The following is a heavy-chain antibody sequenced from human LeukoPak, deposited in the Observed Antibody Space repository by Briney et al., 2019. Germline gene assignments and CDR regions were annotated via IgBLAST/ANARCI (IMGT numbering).Heavy chain of an antibody. CDR1: GLTISNYW. CDR2: IKQDGSDK. J-gene: IGHJ4*02. D-gene: IGHD1-14*01. V-gene: IGHV3-7*01. CDR3: ARDFTWTGGYFDY. Sequence: PGGSLRLSCAASGLTISNYWMSWVRQSPGKGLEWVANIKQDGSDKYYLDSVKGRFTISRDNAKNSLYLQMNSLGAEDTAVYYCARDFTWTGGYFDYWGQGSLVTVSS.